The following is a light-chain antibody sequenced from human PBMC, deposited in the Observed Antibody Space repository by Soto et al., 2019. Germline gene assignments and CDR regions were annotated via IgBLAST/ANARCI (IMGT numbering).Light chain of an antibody. V-gene: IGKV3-20*01. CDR3: QHYGSSPGLT. CDR2: GTS. CDR1: QRVSAGS. Sequence: EIVLTQSPGTLSLSPGERGTLSCRASQRVSAGSLAWYQQKPGQPPRLLIYGTSSRVTGIPDRFSGSGSGTDFTLNINRLEPEDFAMYYCQHYGSSPGLTFGGGTKVDIK. J-gene: IGKJ4*01.